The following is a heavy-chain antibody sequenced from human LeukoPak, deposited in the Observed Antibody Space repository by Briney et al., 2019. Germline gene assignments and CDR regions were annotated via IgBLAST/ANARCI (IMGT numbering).Heavy chain of an antibody. V-gene: IGHV3-66*01. D-gene: IGHD6-19*01. Sequence: PGGPLRLSCAASGFTVSSNYMSWVRQAPGQGLEWVSVIYSDGSTYYADSEKGRFTISRNNSTNTLYLKMNSLRAEDEAVYYCARDFSWVGSSGWYGGDAFEIWGQGTMVTVSS. CDR1: GFTVSSNY. J-gene: IGHJ3*02. CDR2: IYSDGST. CDR3: ARDFSWVGSSGWYGGDAFEI.